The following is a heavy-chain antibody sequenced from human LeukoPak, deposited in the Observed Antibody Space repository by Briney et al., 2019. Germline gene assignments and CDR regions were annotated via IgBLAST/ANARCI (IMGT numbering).Heavy chain of an antibody. CDR1: GYTFTSYG. Sequence: ASVKVSCKASGYTFTSYGISWVRQAPGQGLEWMGWISAYNGNTDYAQKLQGRVTITRDTSASTAYMELSSLRSEDTAVYYCARDQGSSWSPLQHWGQGTLVTVSS. J-gene: IGHJ1*01. D-gene: IGHD6-13*01. CDR3: ARDQGSSWSPLQH. CDR2: ISAYNGNT. V-gene: IGHV1-18*01.